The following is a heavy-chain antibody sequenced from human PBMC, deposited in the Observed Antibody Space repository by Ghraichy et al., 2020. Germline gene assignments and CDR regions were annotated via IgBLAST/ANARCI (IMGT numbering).Heavy chain of an antibody. Sequence: ASVKVSCKVSGYTLTELSMHWVRQAPGKGLEWMGGFDPEDGETIYAQKFQGRVTMTEDTSTDTAYMELSSLRSEDTAVYYCATAWGNCTNGVCYSYYYYGMDVWGQGTTVTVSS. D-gene: IGHD2-8*01. CDR3: ATAWGNCTNGVCYSYYYYGMDV. CDR1: GYTLTELS. J-gene: IGHJ6*02. V-gene: IGHV1-24*01. CDR2: FDPEDGET.